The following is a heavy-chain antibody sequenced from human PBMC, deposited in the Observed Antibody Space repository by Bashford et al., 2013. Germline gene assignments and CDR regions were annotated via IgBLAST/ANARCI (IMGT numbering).Heavy chain of an antibody. CDR3: ARDDYGQADY. CDR1: GGTLNNYA. V-gene: IGHV1-2*02. D-gene: IGHD4-17*01. Sequence: ASVKVSCKASGGTLNNYAINWLRQAPGQGLEWMGWINPNPNSGATKYAEMFQGRVTMTRDTSISTAYMELSRLRSDDTAVYYCARDDYGQADYWGQGTLVTVSS. CDR2: INPNPNSGAT. J-gene: IGHJ4*02.